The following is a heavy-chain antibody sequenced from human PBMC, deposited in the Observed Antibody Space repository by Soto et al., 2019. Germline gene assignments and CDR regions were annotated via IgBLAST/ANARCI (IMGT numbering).Heavy chain of an antibody. D-gene: IGHD4-17*01. Sequence: PSETLSLTCAVSGGSISSSNWWSWVRQPPGKGLEWIGEIYHSGSTNYNPTLKSRVTISVDKSKNQFSLKLSSVTAADTAVYYCARENYGDYLNWFDPWGQGTLVTVSS. CDR2: IYHSGST. CDR1: GGSISSSNW. J-gene: IGHJ5*02. V-gene: IGHV4-4*02. CDR3: ARENYGDYLNWFDP.